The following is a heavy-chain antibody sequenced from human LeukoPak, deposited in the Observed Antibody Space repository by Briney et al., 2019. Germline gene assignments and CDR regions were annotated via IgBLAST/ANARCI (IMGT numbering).Heavy chain of an antibody. CDR1: GGSISSGGYY. V-gene: IGHV4-31*03. D-gene: IGHD4-17*01. CDR2: IYYSGST. CDR3: ARDSRANGDYYFDY. Sequence: SQTLSLTCTVSGGSISSGGYYWSWIRQHPGKGLEWIGYIYYSGSTYYNPSLKSRVTISVDTSKNQFSLKLSSVTAADTAEYYCARDSRANGDYYFDYWGQGTLVTVSS. J-gene: IGHJ4*02.